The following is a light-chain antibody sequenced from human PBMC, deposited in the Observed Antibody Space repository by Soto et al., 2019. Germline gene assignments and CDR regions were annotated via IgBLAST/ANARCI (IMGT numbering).Light chain of an antibody. CDR1: ESLGWY. J-gene: IGKJ4*01. V-gene: IGKV3-11*01. Sequence: EIVLTQSPATLSLSPGERATLSCRATESLGWYLAWYQQRPGQSPRLLIYDASNRATGVPARFSGSGSGTDFTLTIDCLEPEDFAVYYCQQRGNWPPTFGGGTKVEI. CDR3: QQRGNWPPT. CDR2: DAS.